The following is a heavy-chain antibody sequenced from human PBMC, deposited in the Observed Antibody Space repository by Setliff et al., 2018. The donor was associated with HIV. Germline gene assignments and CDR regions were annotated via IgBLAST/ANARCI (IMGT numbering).Heavy chain of an antibody. D-gene: IGHD3-16*01. Sequence: PSETLSLTCAVSGSSISSVYYWSWVRQPPGKGLEWIGSIYNTGNTYYNSSLRLRVFISIDTSKNQFSLQLTSVTAADTAVYYCVNPSGAMGDFDSWGQGTLVTVSS. CDR2: IYNTGNT. CDR1: GSSISSVYY. CDR3: VNPSGAMGDFDS. J-gene: IGHJ4*02. V-gene: IGHV4-38-2*01.